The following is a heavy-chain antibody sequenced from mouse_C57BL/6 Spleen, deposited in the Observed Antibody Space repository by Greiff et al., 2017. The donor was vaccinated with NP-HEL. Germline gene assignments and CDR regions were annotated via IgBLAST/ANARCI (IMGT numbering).Heavy chain of an antibody. CDR3: ARGYYGSFPYWYFDG. CDR2: FHPYNDDT. D-gene: IGHD1-1*01. Sequence: VQLQESGAELVKPGASVKMSCKASGYTFTTYPIEWMKQNHGKSLEWIGNFHPYNDDTKYNEKFKGKATLTVEKSSSTVYLELSRLTSDDSAVYYCARGYYGSFPYWYFDGWGTGTTVTVSS. V-gene: IGHV1-47*01. CDR1: GYTFTTYP. J-gene: IGHJ1*03.